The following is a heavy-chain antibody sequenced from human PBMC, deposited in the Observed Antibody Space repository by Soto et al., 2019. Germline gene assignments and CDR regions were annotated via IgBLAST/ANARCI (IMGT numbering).Heavy chain of an antibody. D-gene: IGHD3-22*01. Sequence: QVQLQESGPGLVKPSQTLSLTCTVSGDSIGTGGYYWDWIRQHPGKGPEWIGYIHYSGNTYYNPSPKSLLTISLDTSKNRFSLHLSSVTAADTAVYYCATNHDDISGRTPLLFDSWGQGTLVTVSS. J-gene: IGHJ4*02. CDR1: GDSIGTGGYY. CDR2: IHYSGNT. CDR3: ATNHDDISGRTPLLFDS. V-gene: IGHV4-31*01.